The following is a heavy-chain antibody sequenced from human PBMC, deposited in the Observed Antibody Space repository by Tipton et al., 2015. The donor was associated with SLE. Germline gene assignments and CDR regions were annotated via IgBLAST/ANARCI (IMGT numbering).Heavy chain of an antibody. CDR2: IYTGGGT. CDR1: EFTVSKNY. Sequence: SLRLSCAASEFTVSKNYMSWVRQAPGKGLEWVSIIYTGGGTYYADSVMGRFTISRDNSKNTVYLQMNSLRPEDTSTYYCARARDTVDAFDMWGQGTMITVSS. CDR3: ARARDTVDAFDM. J-gene: IGHJ3*02. V-gene: IGHV3-66*02. D-gene: IGHD6-6*01.